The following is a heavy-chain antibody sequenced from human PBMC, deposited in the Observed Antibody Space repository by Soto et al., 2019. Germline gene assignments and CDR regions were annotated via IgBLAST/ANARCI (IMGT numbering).Heavy chain of an antibody. J-gene: IGHJ6*02. V-gene: IGHV1-69*01. Sequence: QVQLVQSGAEVKKPGSSVKVSCKASGGTFSSYAISWVRQAPGQGLEWMGGIIPIFGTANYAQKFQGRVTITADESTITAYMELSSLRSEDTAVYYCARAPTMVRGVIMSNYYYGMDVWGQGTTVTVSS. D-gene: IGHD3-10*01. CDR1: GGTFSSYA. CDR2: IIPIFGTA. CDR3: ARAPTMVRGVIMSNYYYGMDV.